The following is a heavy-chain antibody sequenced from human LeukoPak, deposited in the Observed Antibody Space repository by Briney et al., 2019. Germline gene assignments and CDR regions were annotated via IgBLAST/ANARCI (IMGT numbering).Heavy chain of an antibody. J-gene: IGHJ5*02. CDR2: FYPGDSDT. CDR1: GYRFTSYW. Sequence: GESLKLSCKGSGYRFTSYWIGWVREMPGKGLEWMGIFYPGDSDTRYSPSCQGQVSISADKSISTAYLQWSSLKASDTAMYYCARQANGTPASWFDPWGQGTLVTVSS. V-gene: IGHV5-51*01. CDR3: ARQANGTPASWFDP. D-gene: IGHD1-1*01.